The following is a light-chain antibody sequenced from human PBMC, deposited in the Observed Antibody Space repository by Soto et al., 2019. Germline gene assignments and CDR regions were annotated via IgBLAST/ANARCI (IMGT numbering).Light chain of an antibody. Sequence: DIVMTQSPDSLAVSLGERATINCKSSQSVLYSSNNKNFLAWYQQKSGQPPKLLIHWASTRKSGVPDRFIGSGSGTDLTLTISSLKAEDVEVYYCQQYYSGLTVGGGTKVDSK. CDR2: WAS. CDR3: QQYYSGLT. J-gene: IGKJ4*01. CDR1: QSVLYSSNNKNF. V-gene: IGKV4-1*01.